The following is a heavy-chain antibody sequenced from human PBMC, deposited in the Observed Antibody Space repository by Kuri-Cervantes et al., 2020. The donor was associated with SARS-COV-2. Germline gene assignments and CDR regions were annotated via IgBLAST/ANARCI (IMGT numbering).Heavy chain of an antibody. D-gene: IGHD2-15*01. Sequence: GESLKISCAASGFTFSSYAMHWVRQAPGKGLEWVAVISYDGSNKYYADSVKGRFTISRDNSKNTLYLQMNSLRAEDTAVYYCARPQGYCSGGSCPDAFDIWGPGTMVTVSS. CDR3: ARPQGYCSGGSCPDAFDI. J-gene: IGHJ3*02. CDR2: ISYDGSNK. CDR1: GFTFSSYA. V-gene: IGHV3-30-3*01.